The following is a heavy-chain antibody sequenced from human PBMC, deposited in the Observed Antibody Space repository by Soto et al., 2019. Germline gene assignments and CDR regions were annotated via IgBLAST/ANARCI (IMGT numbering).Heavy chain of an antibody. CDR1: GFTFSSYA. Sequence: GGSLRLSCAASGFTFSSYAMSWVRQAPGKGLEWVSGISGSGGSTYYADSVKGRFTISRDNSKNTLYLQMNSLRAEDTAVYYCTKTYDFWSGYYDYWGQGTLVTVSS. D-gene: IGHD3-3*01. CDR2: ISGSGGST. V-gene: IGHV3-23*01. CDR3: TKTYDFWSGYYDY. J-gene: IGHJ4*02.